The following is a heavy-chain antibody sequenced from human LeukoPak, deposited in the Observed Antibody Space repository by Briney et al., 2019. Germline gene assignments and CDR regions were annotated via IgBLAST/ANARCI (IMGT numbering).Heavy chain of an antibody. CDR1: GGSISSSNYY. Sequence: SETLSLTCPVSGGSISSSNYYWGWIRQPPGKGLEWIGSISYSGNTHYNPPLKSRVAISVDTSNNQFSLKLTSVTAADTAVYYCARQSPKNGFWSAYYSWFDPWGQGTLVTVSS. CDR3: ARQSPKNGFWSAYYSWFDP. J-gene: IGHJ5*02. V-gene: IGHV4-39*01. CDR2: ISYSGNT. D-gene: IGHD3-3*01.